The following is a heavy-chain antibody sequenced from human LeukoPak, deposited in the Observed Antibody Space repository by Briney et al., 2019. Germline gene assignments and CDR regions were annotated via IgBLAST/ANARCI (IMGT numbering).Heavy chain of an antibody. D-gene: IGHD2-8*02. V-gene: IGHV3-7*01. Sequence: GRSLSPSWAAATFTPGRYWVTWVSQAPGRGRGWVANIDEDGSGKYYGDSVKGRFSISRDNAENSLFLQMKNLRVDDSAVYYCARGGAGSSKYWVFWGQGTLVTVSS. J-gene: IGHJ4*02. CDR3: ARGGAGSSKYWVF. CDR2: IDEDGSGK. CDR1: TFTPGRYW.